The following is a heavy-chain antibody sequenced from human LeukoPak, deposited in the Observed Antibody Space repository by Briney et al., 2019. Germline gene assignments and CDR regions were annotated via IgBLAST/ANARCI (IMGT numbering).Heavy chain of an antibody. CDR3: GRDRYSSGWYYFDY. J-gene: IGHJ4*02. D-gene: IGHD6-19*01. Sequence: ASVKVSCKASGGTFSSYAISWVRQAPGQGLEWMGGIIPIFGTANYTQKFQGRVTITADESTSTAYMELSSLRSEDTAVYYCGRDRYSSGWYYFDYWGQGTLVTVSS. CDR1: GGTFSSYA. CDR2: IIPIFGTA. V-gene: IGHV1-69*13.